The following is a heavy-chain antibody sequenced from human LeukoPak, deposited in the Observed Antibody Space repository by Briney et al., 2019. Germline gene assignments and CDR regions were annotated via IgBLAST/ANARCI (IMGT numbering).Heavy chain of an antibody. CDR2: ISSNGDNT. CDR3: VRGTGY. V-gene: IGHV3-64D*06. J-gene: IGHJ4*02. Sequence: PPGGSLRLSCSVSGFTFSTYVMHWVRQAPGKGLEYVSAISSNGDNTYYADSVKGRFTISRDNSKNTLYLQMSSLRADDTAVYYCVRGTGYWGQGTLVTVSS. CDR1: GFTFSTYV.